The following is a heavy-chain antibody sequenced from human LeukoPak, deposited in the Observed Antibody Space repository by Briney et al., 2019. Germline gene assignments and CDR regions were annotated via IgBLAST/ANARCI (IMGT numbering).Heavy chain of an antibody. Sequence: GGSLRLSSAASGFTFDDYTMHWVRQAPGKGLEWVSLISWDGGSTYYGDSVKGRFTISRDNSKNSLYLQMNSLRTEDTALYYCAKDTSRGYNYYYYMDVWGKGTTVTVSS. J-gene: IGHJ6*03. V-gene: IGHV3-43*01. D-gene: IGHD5-12*01. CDR2: ISWDGGST. CDR3: AKDTSRGYNYYYYMDV. CDR1: GFTFDDYT.